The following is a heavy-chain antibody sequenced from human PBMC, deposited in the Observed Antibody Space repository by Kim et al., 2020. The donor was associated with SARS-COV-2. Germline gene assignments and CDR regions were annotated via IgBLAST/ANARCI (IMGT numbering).Heavy chain of an antibody. CDR2: ISGSGGST. D-gene: IGHD6-19*01. Sequence: LSLTCAASGFAFSTYAMSWVRQAPGKGLEWVSAISGSGGSTYYADSVKRRFTISIDNSKNTLYLQMNSLRAEDTAVYYCAKDRWRESSGWYPDSFDIWGQGTMVTVSS. J-gene: IGHJ3*02. CDR1: GFAFSTYA. CDR3: AKDRWRESSGWYPDSFDI. V-gene: IGHV3-23*01.